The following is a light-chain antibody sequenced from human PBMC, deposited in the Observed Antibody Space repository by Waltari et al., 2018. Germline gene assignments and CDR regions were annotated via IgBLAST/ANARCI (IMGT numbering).Light chain of an antibody. CDR1: ALSKQY. V-gene: IGLV3-25*03. Sequence: SFELTQPPSLSVPPGQTARITCSGDALSKQYAHWHQQRPGLAPVLVIYKDSERPSGIPERFSGSSSGTTVTLTISGVQAEDEADYYCQSADSSGSVVFGGGTKLTVL. J-gene: IGLJ2*01. CDR3: QSADSSGSVV. CDR2: KDS.